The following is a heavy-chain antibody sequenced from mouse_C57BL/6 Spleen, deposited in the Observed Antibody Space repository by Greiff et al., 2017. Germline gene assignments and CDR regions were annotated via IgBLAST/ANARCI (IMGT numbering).Heavy chain of an antibody. CDR1: GYTFTSYW. CDR2: IYPSDSET. Sequence: QVQLQQPGAELVRPGSSVKLSCKASGYTFTSYWMDWVKQRPGQGLEWIGNIYPSDSETHYNQKFKDKATLTVDKSSSTAYMQLSSLASEDSAVYYCARDYGSCHFDCWGQGTTLTVSS. D-gene: IGHD1-1*01. V-gene: IGHV1-61*01. J-gene: IGHJ2*01. CDR3: ARDYGSCHFDC.